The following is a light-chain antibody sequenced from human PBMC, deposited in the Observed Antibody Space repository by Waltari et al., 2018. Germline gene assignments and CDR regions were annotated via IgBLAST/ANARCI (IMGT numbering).Light chain of an antibody. CDR3: QVWDRTGDHVI. Sequence: YVLTQPPSVSVTPGRTARIPCGGNNIGRKTVHWYQQKPGQAPVLVVYEDKERPSGIPDRFSASNSGNAATLTISGVAAGDEADYYGQVWDRTGDHVIFGGGTKLTVL. J-gene: IGLJ2*01. CDR2: EDK. CDR1: NIGRKT. V-gene: IGLV3-21*03.